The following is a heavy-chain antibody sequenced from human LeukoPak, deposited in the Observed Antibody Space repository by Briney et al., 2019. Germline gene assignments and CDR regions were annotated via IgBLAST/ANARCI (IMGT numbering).Heavy chain of an antibody. CDR1: GFTFSSHW. Sequence: GGSLRLSCVVSGFTFSSHWMSWVRQAPGKGLEWVSSISSSSSYIYYADSVKGRFTISRDNAKNSLYLQMNSLRAEDTAVYYCARDPQGANYRYGMDVWGQGTTVTVSS. CDR2: ISSSSSYI. D-gene: IGHD4/OR15-4a*01. V-gene: IGHV3-21*01. CDR3: ARDPQGANYRYGMDV. J-gene: IGHJ6*02.